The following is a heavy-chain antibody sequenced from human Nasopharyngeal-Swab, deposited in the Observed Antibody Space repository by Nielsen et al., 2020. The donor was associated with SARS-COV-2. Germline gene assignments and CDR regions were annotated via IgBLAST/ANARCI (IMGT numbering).Heavy chain of an antibody. V-gene: IGHV4-59*01. Sequence: SETLSLTCTVSGGSISSYYWSWIRQPPGKGLEWIGYIYYSGSTNYNPSLKSRVTISVDTSKNQFSLKLSSVTAADTAVYYCARVGGSYAHYFDYWGQGTLVTSPQ. J-gene: IGHJ4*02. CDR1: GGSISSYY. CDR2: IYYSGST. CDR3: ARVGGSYAHYFDY. D-gene: IGHD1-26*01.